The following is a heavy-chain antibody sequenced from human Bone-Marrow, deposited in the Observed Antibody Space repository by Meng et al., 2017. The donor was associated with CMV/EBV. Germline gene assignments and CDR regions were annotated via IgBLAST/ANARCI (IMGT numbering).Heavy chain of an antibody. V-gene: IGHV3-66*02. Sequence: GGSLRLSCAASGFTFSSYSMNWVRQAPGKGLEWVSVIYSCGSTYYADSLKGRVTISRDNSKNTLYLQMNNLRVQDTAVYYCARSPRYSSGWYIEHWGQGTRVTVSS. D-gene: IGHD6-19*01. CDR1: GFTFSSYS. CDR3: ARSPRYSSGWYIEH. J-gene: IGHJ1*01. CDR2: IYSCGST.